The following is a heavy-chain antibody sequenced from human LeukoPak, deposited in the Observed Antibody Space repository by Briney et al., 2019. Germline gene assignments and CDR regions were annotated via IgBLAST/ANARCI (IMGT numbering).Heavy chain of an antibody. D-gene: IGHD2-15*01. V-gene: IGHV3-23*01. CDR1: GFTFSNYA. J-gene: IGHJ4*02. CDR2: ISGTTGNT. CDR3: AKVFRSGGSCYPD. Sequence: GGSLRLSCVASGFTFSNYAMSWVRQAPGKGLEWVSTISGTTGNTYYADSVKGRFTISRDNSKSTMYLQMNSLRAEDTAVYYCAKVFRSGGSCYPDWGQGTLVTVSS.